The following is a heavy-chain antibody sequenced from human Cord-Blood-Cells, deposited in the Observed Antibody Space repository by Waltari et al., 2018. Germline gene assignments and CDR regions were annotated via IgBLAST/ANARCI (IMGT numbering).Heavy chain of an antibody. CDR3: ARGHSSSWYAFDI. CDR1: GYSFTSYW. CDR2: NYPGDSET. J-gene: IGHJ3*02. V-gene: IGHV5-51*01. Sequence: EVQLVQSGAEVKKPGESLKISCEGYGYSFTSYWTGWVRQLPGNGLEWMGINYPGDSETRYSPSFQGQVTISADKSISTAYLQWSSLKASDTAMYYCARGHSSSWYAFDIWGQGTMVTVSS. D-gene: IGHD6-13*01.